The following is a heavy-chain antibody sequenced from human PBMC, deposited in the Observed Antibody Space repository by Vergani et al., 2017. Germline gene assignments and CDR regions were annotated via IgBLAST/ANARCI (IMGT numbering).Heavy chain of an antibody. Sequence: QVQLQESGPGLVKPSETLSHTCTVSGGSISSYYWSWIRQPPGKGLEWIVYIYYSGSTNYNPSLKSRVTISVDTSKNQFSLKLSSVTAADTAVYYCARESGVFYYGSGSYYSYWFDPWGQGTLVTVSS. CDR1: GGSISSYY. CDR2: IYYSGST. D-gene: IGHD3-10*01. V-gene: IGHV4-59*01. J-gene: IGHJ5*02. CDR3: ARESGVFYYGSGSYYSYWFDP.